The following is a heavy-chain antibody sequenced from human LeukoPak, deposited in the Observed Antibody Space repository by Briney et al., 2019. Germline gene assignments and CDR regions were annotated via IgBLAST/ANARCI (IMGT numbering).Heavy chain of an antibody. D-gene: IGHD1-26*01. CDR3: ARETLIVGSSYFDY. Sequence: GGSVRLSCAASGFTVSSNYMSWVRQAPGKGLEWVSVIYSGGSTYYADSVKGRFTISRDNSKNTLYLQMNSLRAEDTAVYYCARETLIVGSSYFDYWGEGTLVTVSS. CDR1: GFTVSSNY. CDR2: IYSGGST. V-gene: IGHV3-66*01. J-gene: IGHJ4*02.